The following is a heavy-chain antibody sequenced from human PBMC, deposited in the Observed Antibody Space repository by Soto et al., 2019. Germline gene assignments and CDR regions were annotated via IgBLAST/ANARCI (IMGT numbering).Heavy chain of an antibody. CDR2: INPSGGST. D-gene: IGHD4-17*01. CDR1: GYTFTSYY. J-gene: IGHJ4*02. V-gene: IGHV1-46*03. CDR3: ARAPLFDYGDYSGELGVYDY. Sequence: ASVKVSCKASGYTFTSYYMHWVRQAPGQGLEWMGIINPSGGSTSYAQKFQGRVTMTRDTSTSTVYMELSSLRSEDTAVYYCARAPLFDYGDYSGELGVYDYWGQGTLVTVSS.